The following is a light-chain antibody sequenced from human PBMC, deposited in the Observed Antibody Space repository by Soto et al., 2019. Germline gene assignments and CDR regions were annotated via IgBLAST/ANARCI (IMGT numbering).Light chain of an antibody. Sequence: QSVLTQPASVSGSPGQSITISCTGTSSEVGGYNYVSWYQQHPGKAPKFMIYDVSNRPSGVSNRFSGSNSGNTASLTISGLQAEDEADYYCSSYTTSNTRQIVFGTGTKVTVL. J-gene: IGLJ1*01. CDR2: DVS. CDR1: SSEVGGYNY. V-gene: IGLV2-14*01. CDR3: SSYTTSNTRQIV.